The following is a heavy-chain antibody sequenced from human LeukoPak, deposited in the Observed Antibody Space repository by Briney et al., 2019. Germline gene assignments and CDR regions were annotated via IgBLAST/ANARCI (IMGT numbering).Heavy chain of an antibody. CDR1: GGSISSYY. D-gene: IGHD2-15*01. V-gene: IGHV4-4*07. CDR2: IYTSGST. CDR3: ARVGPPAYCSGGSCYSDYYGMDV. Sequence: SETLSLTCTVSGGSISSYYWSWIRQPAGKGLEWIGRIYTSGSTNYNPSLKSRVTMSVDTSKNQFSLKLSSVTAADTAVYYCARVGPPAYCSGGSCYSDYYGMDVWGQGTTVTVSS. J-gene: IGHJ6*02.